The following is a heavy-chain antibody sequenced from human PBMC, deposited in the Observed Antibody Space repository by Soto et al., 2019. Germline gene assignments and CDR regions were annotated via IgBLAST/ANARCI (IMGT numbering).Heavy chain of an antibody. D-gene: IGHD6-13*01. CDR3: AHTYGGYSRSWYPGGWYDP. J-gene: IGHJ5*02. Sequence: VSGPTLVNPTQTLTLACTFSGLSLSTSGVGVGWICQPPGKALEWLALIYWDDDKRYSPSLKSRLTITKGTSKNQVVLTMTNMDPVDTATYFCAHTYGGYSRSWYPGGWYDPWGQGTLVTVSS. CDR2: IYWDDDK. V-gene: IGHV2-5*02. CDR1: GLSLSTSGVG.